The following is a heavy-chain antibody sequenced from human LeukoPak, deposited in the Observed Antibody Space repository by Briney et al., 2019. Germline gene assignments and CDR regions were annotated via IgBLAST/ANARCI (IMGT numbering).Heavy chain of an antibody. V-gene: IGHV3-30*04. CDR3: ARVQGSGWYRE. D-gene: IGHD6-19*01. CDR2: ISYDGSNK. CDR1: GFTFSSYA. Sequence: GGSLRLSCAASGFTFSSYAMHWVRQAPGKGLEWVAVISYDGSNKHYADSVKGRFTISRDNSKNTLYLQMNSLRAEDTAVYYCARVQGSGWYREWGQGTLVTVSS. J-gene: IGHJ4*02.